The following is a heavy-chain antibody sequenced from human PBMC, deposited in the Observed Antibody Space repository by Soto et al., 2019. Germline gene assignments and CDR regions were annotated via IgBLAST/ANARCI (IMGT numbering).Heavy chain of an antibody. CDR1: GFTFSSYA. J-gene: IGHJ4*02. Sequence: GGSLRLSCAASGFTFSSYAMHWVRQAPGKGLEWVAVISYDGSNKYYADSVKGRFTISRDNSKNTLYLQMNSLRAEDTAVYYCARDPARSLQLWPTYFDYWGQGTLVTVSS. CDR3: ARDPARSLQLWPTYFDY. CDR2: ISYDGSNK. D-gene: IGHD5-18*01. V-gene: IGHV3-30-3*01.